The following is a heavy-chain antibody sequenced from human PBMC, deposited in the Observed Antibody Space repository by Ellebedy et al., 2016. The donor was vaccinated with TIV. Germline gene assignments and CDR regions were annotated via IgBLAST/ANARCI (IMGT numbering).Heavy chain of an antibody. CDR1: GFTFSDYY. Sequence: GESLKISCAASGFTFSDYYMSWIRQAPGKGLEWVSYTSSSSSYINYADSVKGRFTISRDNAKNSLYLQMNSLRAEDTAVYYCARDYYGSGSYSSDWGQGTLVTVSS. D-gene: IGHD3-10*01. CDR2: TSSSSSYI. J-gene: IGHJ4*02. CDR3: ARDYYGSGSYSSD. V-gene: IGHV3-11*06.